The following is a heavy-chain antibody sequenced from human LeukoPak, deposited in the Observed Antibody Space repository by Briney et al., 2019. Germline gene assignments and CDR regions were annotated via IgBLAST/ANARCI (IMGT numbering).Heavy chain of an antibody. D-gene: IGHD2-8*02. CDR3: AKVEYSSYWDY. V-gene: IGHV3-23*01. Sequence: GGSLRLSCAASEFIFNNYAMTWVGQAPEKGLKWVSGISGSGGSTYYADSVKGRFTISRDNSKTRMYLQMDSLSAENTAVYFCAKVEYSSYWDYWGQGTLVIVSS. J-gene: IGHJ4*02. CDR2: ISGSGGST. CDR1: EFIFNNYA.